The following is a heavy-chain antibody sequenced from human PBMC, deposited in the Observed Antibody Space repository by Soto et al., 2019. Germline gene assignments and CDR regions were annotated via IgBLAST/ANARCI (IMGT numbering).Heavy chain of an antibody. CDR1: GYSFTSCW. J-gene: IGHJ4*02. V-gene: IGHV5-51*01. Sequence: PGESLKISCKGSGYSFTSCWIGWVRQMPGKGLEWMGIIYPGDSDTRYSPSFQGQVTISADKSISTAYLQWSSLKASDTAMYYCARLGRDYGYCSGGSCYLGFDYWGQGTLVTVSS. CDR3: ARLGRDYGYCSGGSCYLGFDY. CDR2: IYPGDSDT. D-gene: IGHD2-15*01.